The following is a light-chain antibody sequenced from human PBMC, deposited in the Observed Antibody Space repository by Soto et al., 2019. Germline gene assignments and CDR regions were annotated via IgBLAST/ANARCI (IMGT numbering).Light chain of an antibody. CDR1: NCNIGSNT. CDR3: AAWDDSLNGRV. Sequence: QSVLNQPPSASGTPGQRVTISCSGSNCNIGSNTVNWYQQLPGTAPKLLIYYDNLRPSGVPDRISGSKSGTSASLAISGLQSDDEADYYCAAWDDSLNGRVFGTGTKVTVL. CDR2: YDN. J-gene: IGLJ1*01. V-gene: IGLV1-44*01.